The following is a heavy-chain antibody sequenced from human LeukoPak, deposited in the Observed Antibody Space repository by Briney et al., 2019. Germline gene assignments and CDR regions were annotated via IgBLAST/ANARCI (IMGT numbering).Heavy chain of an antibody. Sequence: PSETLSLTCAVYGGSFSGYYWSWIRQPPGKGLEWIGEINHSGSTNYNPSLKSRVTISVDTSKNQFSLKLSSVTAADTAVYYCARYSGTTTYYYYMDVWGKGTTVTVSS. CDR3: ARYSGTTTYYYYMDV. J-gene: IGHJ6*03. V-gene: IGHV4-34*01. CDR1: GGSFSGYY. D-gene: IGHD1-7*01. CDR2: INHSGST.